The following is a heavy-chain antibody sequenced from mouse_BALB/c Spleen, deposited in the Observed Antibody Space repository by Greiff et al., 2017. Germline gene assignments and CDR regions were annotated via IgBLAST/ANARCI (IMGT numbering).Heavy chain of an antibody. CDR1: GFTFSSYA. J-gene: IGHJ3*01. D-gene: IGHD2-4*01. Sequence: EVQRVESGGGLVKPGGSLKLSCAASGFTFSSYAMPWVRQSPEKRLEWVAEISSGGSYTYYPDTVTGRFTFSRDNAKNTLYLEMSSLRSEDTAMYYCARIYDYKAWFAYWGRGTQVTVS. CDR3: ARIYDYKAWFAY. V-gene: IGHV5-9-4*01. CDR2: ISSGGSYT.